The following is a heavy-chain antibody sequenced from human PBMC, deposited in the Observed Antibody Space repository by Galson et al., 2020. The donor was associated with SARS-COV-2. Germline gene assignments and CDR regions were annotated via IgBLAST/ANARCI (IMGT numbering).Heavy chain of an antibody. V-gene: IGHV4-59*08. CDR2: IYFSGST. CDR3: ARQTESGDYSHYCGMDV. Sequence: ETSETLSLTCTVSGGSISNYYWTWIRQPPGKGLEWIRHIYFSGSTNYNPSLKSRVTISLDTSNNQFSLRLTSMTAADAAVYFCARQTESGDYSHYCGMDVWGQGTTVAVSS. J-gene: IGHJ6*02. CDR1: GGSISNYY. D-gene: IGHD4-17*01.